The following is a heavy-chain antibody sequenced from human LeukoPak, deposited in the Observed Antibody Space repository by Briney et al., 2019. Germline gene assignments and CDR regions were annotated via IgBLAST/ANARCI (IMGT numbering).Heavy chain of an antibody. CDR1: GFTFSSYS. Sequence: TGGSLRLSCAASGFTFSSYSMNWVRQAPGKGLEWVSYISRSSENIYYADSVKGRFTISRDNANTSLFLQMNSLRAEDTAVYYCARGVRGFSYGLDYSYFYMDVWGKGTTVTVSS. V-gene: IGHV3-48*04. CDR3: ARGVRGFSYGLDYSYFYMDV. CDR2: ISRSSENI. J-gene: IGHJ6*03. D-gene: IGHD5-18*01.